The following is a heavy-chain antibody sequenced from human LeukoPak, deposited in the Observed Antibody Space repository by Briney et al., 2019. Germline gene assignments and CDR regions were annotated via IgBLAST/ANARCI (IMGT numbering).Heavy chain of an antibody. CDR1: GFTFRSYW. V-gene: IGHV3-7*05. CDR2: IIQDGSEK. Sequence: PGGSLRLSCAASGFTFRSYWMSWVLQAPGKGLEWVANIIQDGSEKYYVDSVKGRFTISRDNAKKSLYLQMNSLRADDTAVYYCARAFRLNYFDPWGQGTLVTVSS. D-gene: IGHD1-7*01. CDR3: ARAFRLNYFDP. J-gene: IGHJ5*02.